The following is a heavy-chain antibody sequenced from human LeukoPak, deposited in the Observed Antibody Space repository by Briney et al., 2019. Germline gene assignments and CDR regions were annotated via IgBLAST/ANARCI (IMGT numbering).Heavy chain of an antibody. CDR1: GGSIRSSY. CDR2: IYTSGST. J-gene: IGHJ4*02. D-gene: IGHD3-22*01. CDR3: ATDDYDSAVYSY. V-gene: IGHV4-4*07. Sequence: SQTLSLTCTVSGGSIRSSYWSWFRHPAGKGLEWIGRIYTSGSTNYNPSLKSRVTMSLDTSKKHFSLNLRSVTAADTAVYFCATDDYDSAVYSYWGQGTLVTVSS.